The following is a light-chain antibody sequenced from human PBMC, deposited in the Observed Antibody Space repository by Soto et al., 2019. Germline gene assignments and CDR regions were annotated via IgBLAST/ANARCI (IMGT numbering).Light chain of an antibody. Sequence: DVVMTQSPLSLPVTLGQPASISCRSSQSLVYSGGNTYLNWFQQRPGQSPRRLIYKVSNRDSGVPHRFSGRGSGTDFTLKISRVEAEDVGVYYCMQGTHWPWTFGQGTKVEIK. J-gene: IGKJ1*01. CDR2: KVS. CDR1: QSLVYSGGNTY. V-gene: IGKV2-30*01. CDR3: MQGTHWPWT.